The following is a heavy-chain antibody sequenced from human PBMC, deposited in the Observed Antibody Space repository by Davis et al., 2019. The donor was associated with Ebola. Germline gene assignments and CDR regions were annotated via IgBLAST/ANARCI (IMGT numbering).Heavy chain of an antibody. Sequence: SETLSLTCTVSGGSISSSSYYWSWIRQPPGKGLEWIGYIYYSGSTNYNPSLKSRVTISVDTSKNQFSLKLSSVTAADTAVYYCARHAWYCSSTSCINWFDPWGQGTLVTVSS. J-gene: IGHJ5*02. CDR3: ARHAWYCSSTSCINWFDP. CDR2: IYYSGST. D-gene: IGHD2-2*01. CDR1: GGSISSSSYY. V-gene: IGHV4-61*05.